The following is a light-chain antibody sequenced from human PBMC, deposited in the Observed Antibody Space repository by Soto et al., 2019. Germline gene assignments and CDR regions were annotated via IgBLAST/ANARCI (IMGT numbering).Light chain of an antibody. CDR2: EDS. CDR3: YSTDSSGNHT. Sequence: SYELTQPPSVSVSPGQTARITCSGDALSKKYAYWYQQKSGQAPVLVIYEDSKRPSGIPERFSGSSSGTMATLTISGAQVEDEADYYCYSTDSSGNHTVGGGTKLTVL. V-gene: IGLV3-10*01. CDR1: ALSKKY. J-gene: IGLJ2*01.